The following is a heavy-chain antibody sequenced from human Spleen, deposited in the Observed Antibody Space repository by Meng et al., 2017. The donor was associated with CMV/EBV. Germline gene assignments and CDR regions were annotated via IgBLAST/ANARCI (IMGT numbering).Heavy chain of an antibody. CDR1: GSTFTTYA. Sequence: GESLKISCAASGSTFTTYAMSWVRQAPGKGLEWLAFIRYDGSNKYYTDSVKGRFTISRDNSKNTLYLQMNSLRAEDTAVYYCAKLVGATPLDYWGQGTLVTVSS. J-gene: IGHJ4*02. V-gene: IGHV3-30*02. CDR2: IRYDGSNK. CDR3: AKLVGATPLDY. D-gene: IGHD1-26*01.